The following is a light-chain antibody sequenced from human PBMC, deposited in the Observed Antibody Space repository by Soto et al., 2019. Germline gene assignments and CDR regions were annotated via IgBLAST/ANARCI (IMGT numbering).Light chain of an antibody. CDR2: DVI. Sequence: QSALTQLPSASGSPGQSVTISCTGTSSDVGGYNYVSWYQQHPGKAPRLMIYDVIKRPSGVPDRFSGSKSGNTASLTVSGLQVEDEADYYCSSYAGSTNFVFGPGTRSPS. CDR1: SSDVGGYNY. V-gene: IGLV2-8*01. CDR3: SSYAGSTNFV. J-gene: IGLJ1*01.